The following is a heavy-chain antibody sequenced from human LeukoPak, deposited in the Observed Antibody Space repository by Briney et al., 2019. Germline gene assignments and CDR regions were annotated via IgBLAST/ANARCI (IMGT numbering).Heavy chain of an antibody. CDR1: NGTVSGCH. D-gene: IGHD3-16*02. V-gene: IGHV4-34*01. Sequence: SETLSLTCAVHNGTVSGCHWSWIRQSPGKGLEWIGEISHDGSTNNNPSLMSRVTTSVDTPKNQFSLNLCSVTAADTAVYYCARLRNIWCSYRGFDYWGQGILVTVSS. CDR3: ARLRNIWCSYRGFDY. CDR2: ISHDGST. J-gene: IGHJ4*02.